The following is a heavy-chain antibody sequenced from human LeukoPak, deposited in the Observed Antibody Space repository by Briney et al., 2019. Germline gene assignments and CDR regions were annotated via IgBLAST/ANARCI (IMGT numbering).Heavy chain of an antibody. CDR3: AKDHRGAPFDY. CDR2: IRYDGSNK. J-gene: IGHJ4*02. D-gene: IGHD1-26*01. Sequence: GGSLRLSCAASGFTFSSYGMHWVRQAPGKGLEWVAFIRYDGSNKYYADSVKGRFTISRDNSKNTLYLQMNGLRAEDTAVYYCAKDHRGAPFDYWGQGTLVTVSS. CDR1: GFTFSSYG. V-gene: IGHV3-30*02.